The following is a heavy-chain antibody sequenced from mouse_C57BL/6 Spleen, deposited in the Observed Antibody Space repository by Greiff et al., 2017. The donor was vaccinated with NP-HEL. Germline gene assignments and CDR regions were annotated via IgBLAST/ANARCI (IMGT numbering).Heavy chain of an antibody. CDR1: GYTFTSYG. V-gene: IGHV1-81*01. D-gene: IGHD1-1*01. Sequence: VQLQQSGAELARPGASVKLSCKASGYTFTSYGISWVKQRTGQGLEWIGEISPRSGNTYYNEKFKGKATLTADKSSSTAYMELRSLTSEDSAVYFCARFTTVVATDAMDYWGQGTSVTVSS. CDR2: ISPRSGNT. CDR3: ARFTTVVATDAMDY. J-gene: IGHJ4*01.